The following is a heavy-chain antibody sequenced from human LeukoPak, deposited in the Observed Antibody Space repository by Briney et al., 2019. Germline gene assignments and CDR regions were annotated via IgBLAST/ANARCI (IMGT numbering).Heavy chain of an antibody. CDR2: INYGGST. Sequence: SETLSLTCTVSGGSISSSSYYWGWFRRPPPKGLRWMGNINYGGSTFYNPSLKSRVTISVDTSKNQFSLKLSSVTAADTAVYYCARRNVVVPAAMARAFDIWGQGTMVTVSS. V-gene: IGHV4-39*01. CDR3: ARRNVVVPAAMARAFDI. D-gene: IGHD2-2*01. J-gene: IGHJ3*02. CDR1: GGSISSSSYY.